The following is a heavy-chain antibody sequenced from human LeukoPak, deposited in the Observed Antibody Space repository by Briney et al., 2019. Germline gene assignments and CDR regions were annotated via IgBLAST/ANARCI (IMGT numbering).Heavy chain of an antibody. J-gene: IGHJ4*02. CDR1: GGSVSSGSYY. CDR3: ARDEYYYDSRGYSYYCDY. CDR2: IYYTGST. D-gene: IGHD3-22*01. Sequence: SETLSLTCAVSGGSVSSGSYYWTWIRQPPGKGLEWIGCIYYTGSTNYNPSLKSRVTISADTSKNQFSLKLSSVTAADTAVYYCARDEYYYDSRGYSYYCDYWGQGTLVTVSS. V-gene: IGHV4-61*01.